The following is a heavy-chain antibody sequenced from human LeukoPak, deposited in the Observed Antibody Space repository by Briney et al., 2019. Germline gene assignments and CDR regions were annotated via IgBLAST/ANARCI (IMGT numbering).Heavy chain of an antibody. CDR2: IYTSGGT. Sequence: KASETLSLTCTVSGDSISSYYWSWIRQPPGKGLGWIGYIYTSGGTNYIPSLKGRVTISIDTSKNQFSLKLSSVTAADSAVYYCARLTRLSTSPDRYYLDYWGQGTLVTVSS. CDR3: ARLTRLSTSPDRYYLDY. J-gene: IGHJ4*02. CDR1: GDSISSYY. V-gene: IGHV4-4*09. D-gene: IGHD6-6*01.